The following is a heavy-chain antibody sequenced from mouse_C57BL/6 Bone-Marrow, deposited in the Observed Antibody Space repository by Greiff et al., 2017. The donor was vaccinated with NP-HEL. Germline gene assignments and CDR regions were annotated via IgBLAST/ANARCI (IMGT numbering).Heavy chain of an antibody. CDR1: GYNFTSYW. Sequence: QVQLQQPGAELVKPGASVKLSCKASGYNFTSYWMHWVKQRPGQGLEWIGMIHPNSGSTNYNEKFKSKATLTVGKSSSTAYMQLSSLTAEDSAVSYCATDGYYGGDYGGQGTAVPVSS. V-gene: IGHV1-64*01. CDR3: ATDGYYGGDY. CDR2: IHPNSGST. J-gene: IGHJ4*01. D-gene: IGHD2-3*01.